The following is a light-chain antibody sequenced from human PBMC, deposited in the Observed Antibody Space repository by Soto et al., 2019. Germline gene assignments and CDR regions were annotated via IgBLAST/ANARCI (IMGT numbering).Light chain of an antibody. CDR3: QQYGSSGT. J-gene: IGKJ1*01. V-gene: IGKV3-20*01. CDR2: GAS. Sequence: EIGLTQSAGTLSRSPGERATLSWRASQSVSNNYLAWYQQKPGQAPRLLIYGASNRATGIPDRFSGSGSGTDFTLTISRLEPEDFAVDYCQQYGSSGTFGQGTKVDIK. CDR1: QSVSNNY.